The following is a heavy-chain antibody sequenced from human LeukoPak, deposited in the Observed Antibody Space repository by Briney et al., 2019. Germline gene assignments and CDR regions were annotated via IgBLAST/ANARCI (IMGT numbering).Heavy chain of an antibody. D-gene: IGHD1-26*01. CDR2: IWYDGSNK. J-gene: IGHJ4*02. V-gene: IGHV3-33*01. Sequence: PGVSLRLPCAASGFTFSNYGMHWVPQAPGKGREWVAVIWYDGSNKYYADSVKGRFTISRDNSKNTLYLQMNSLRAEDTAVYYCARLRYSGSYYFDYWGQGTLVTVSS. CDR1: GFTFSNYG. CDR3: ARLRYSGSYYFDY.